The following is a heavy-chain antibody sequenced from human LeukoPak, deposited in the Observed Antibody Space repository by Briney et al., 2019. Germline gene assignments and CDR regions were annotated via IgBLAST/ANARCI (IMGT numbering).Heavy chain of an antibody. V-gene: IGHV1-46*03. Sequence: GASVKVSCXASGYTFTSYYMHWVRRAPGQGLEWMGIINPSGGSTSYAQKFQGRVTMTRDTSTSTVYMELSSLRSEDTAVYYCARGWHYCGGDCYSRLLDYWGQGTLVTVSS. J-gene: IGHJ4*02. CDR2: INPSGGST. CDR1: GYTFTSYY. D-gene: IGHD2-21*01. CDR3: ARGWHYCGGDCYSRLLDY.